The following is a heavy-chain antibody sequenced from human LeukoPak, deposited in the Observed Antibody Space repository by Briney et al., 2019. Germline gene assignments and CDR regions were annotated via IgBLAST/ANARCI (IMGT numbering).Heavy chain of an antibody. Sequence: PSESLSLTCTVSGGSISGYYWSWIRQPPGKGLEWIAYIYYSGSTTYNSSLKSRVTVSLDTSKNQFSLKLSSVTAADTAVYYCARRGVAAIFDPWGQGTRVTVSS. J-gene: IGHJ5*02. CDR3: ARRGVAAIFDP. CDR1: GGSISGYY. V-gene: IGHV4-59*08. CDR2: IYYSGST. D-gene: IGHD1-26*01.